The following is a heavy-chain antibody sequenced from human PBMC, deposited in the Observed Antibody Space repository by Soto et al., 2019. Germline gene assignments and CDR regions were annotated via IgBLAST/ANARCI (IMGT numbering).Heavy chain of an antibody. J-gene: IGHJ6*02. CDR1: GFTFSSYD. CDR3: ARVLRFLEWFNTWSYYYGMDV. Sequence: GGSLRLSCAASGFTFSSYDMHWFRQATGKGLEWVSAIGTAGDTYYPGSVKGQFTISRENAKNSLYLQMNSLRAEDTAVYYCARVLRFLEWFNTWSYYYGMDVWGQGTTVTVSS. D-gene: IGHD3-3*01. V-gene: IGHV3-13*01. CDR2: IGTAGDT.